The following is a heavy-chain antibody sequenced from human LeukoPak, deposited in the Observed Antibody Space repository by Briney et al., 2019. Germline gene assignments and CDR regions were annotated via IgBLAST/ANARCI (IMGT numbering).Heavy chain of an antibody. CDR3: ARLDCSSTSCYQYGVDV. D-gene: IGHD2-2*01. J-gene: IGHJ6*02. Sequence: GGSLRLSCAASGFTFSSYSMNWVRQAPGKGLEWVSSISSSSSYMYYADSVKGRFTISRDNAKNSLYLQMNSLRAEDTAVYYCARLDCSSTSCYQYGVDVWGQGTTVTVSS. V-gene: IGHV3-21*01. CDR1: GFTFSSYS. CDR2: ISSSSSYM.